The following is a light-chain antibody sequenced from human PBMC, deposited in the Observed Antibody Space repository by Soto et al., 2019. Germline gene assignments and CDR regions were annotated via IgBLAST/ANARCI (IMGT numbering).Light chain of an antibody. CDR3: QQYNHWPPLT. CDR2: GAS. CDR1: QSVGRN. J-gene: IGKJ4*01. V-gene: IGKV3-15*01. Sequence: EIVMTQSPATLSVSPGERATLSCRASQSVGRNLAGYQQKPGQAPRLLIYGASTRATGIPARFSGSGSGTEFTLTISSLQSDDFAIYSCQQYNHWPPLTFGGGTKVEIK.